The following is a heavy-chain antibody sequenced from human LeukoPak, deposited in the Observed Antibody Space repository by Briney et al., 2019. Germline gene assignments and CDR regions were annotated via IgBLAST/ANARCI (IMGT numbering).Heavy chain of an antibody. V-gene: IGHV4-39*01. CDR1: GGSISRSNYY. J-gene: IGHJ4*02. CDR3: ARTTYYSDSSALDY. D-gene: IGHD3-22*01. CDR2: IYYSGNT. Sequence: PSETLSLTCIVSGGSISRSNYYWGWIRQSPGKGLEWIGSIYYSGNTYYNPSLKSRVTISVDTSKNQFSQKLSSVTAADTAVYYCARTTYYSDSSALDYWGQGTLVTVSS.